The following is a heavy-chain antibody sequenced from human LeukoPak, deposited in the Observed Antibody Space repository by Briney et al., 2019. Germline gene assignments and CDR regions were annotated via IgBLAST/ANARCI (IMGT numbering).Heavy chain of an antibody. Sequence: SETLSLTCSVSGGSINSYYWTWIRQPPGKGLEWIGYIYYTGTTNYNPSLESRVTMSVDTPKNQFSLKLSSVTAADTAVYYCARARGISAAVHYWGQGTLVTVSS. CDR3: ARARGISAAVHY. V-gene: IGHV4-59*01. J-gene: IGHJ4*02. CDR2: IYYTGTT. CDR1: GGSINSYY. D-gene: IGHD6-13*01.